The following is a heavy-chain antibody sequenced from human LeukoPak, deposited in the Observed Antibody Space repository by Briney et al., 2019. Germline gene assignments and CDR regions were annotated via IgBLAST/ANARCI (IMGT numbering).Heavy chain of an antibody. CDR3: AKDMGPYIVVVQAAMMSGGDYYYYGMDV. Sequence: LRLSCAAAGFTFVDYAMHSARPASGKRIAWVSAISWNTGSICNADAVKARCNISRDNAPNSLYLHMMCLRAEDTALYYCAKDMGPYIVVVQAAMMSGGDYYYYGMDVWGQGTTVTVSS. CDR2: ISWNTGSI. V-gene: IGHV3-9*01. D-gene: IGHD2-2*01. CDR1: GFTFVDYA. J-gene: IGHJ6*02.